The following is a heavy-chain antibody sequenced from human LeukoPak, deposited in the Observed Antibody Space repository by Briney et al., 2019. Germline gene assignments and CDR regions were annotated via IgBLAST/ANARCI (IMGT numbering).Heavy chain of an antibody. CDR2: ISSSSTI. CDR1: GFTFSNYN. J-gene: IGHJ4*02. Sequence: GGSLRLSRAASGFTFSNYNMNWVRQAPGKGLEWVSYISSSSTIYYADSVKGRFTISRDNANNSLYLQMNSLRDEDTAVYYCAISGSYWGQGTLVTVSS. D-gene: IGHD1-26*01. CDR3: AISGSY. V-gene: IGHV3-48*02.